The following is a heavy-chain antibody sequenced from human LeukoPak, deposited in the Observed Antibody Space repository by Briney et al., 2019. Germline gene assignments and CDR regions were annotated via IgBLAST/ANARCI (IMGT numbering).Heavy chain of an antibody. CDR1: GGSISSGDYY. D-gene: IGHD3-16*01. J-gene: IGHJ3*02. CDR2: IYYSGST. V-gene: IGHV4-30-4*01. Sequence: SETLSLTCTVSGGSISSGDYYWSWIRQPPGTGLEWTGYIYYSGSTYYNPSLKSRVTISVDTSKNQFSLKLSSVTAADTAVYYCARDPHGGGLGDGFDIWGQGTMVTVSS. CDR3: ARDPHGGGLGDGFDI.